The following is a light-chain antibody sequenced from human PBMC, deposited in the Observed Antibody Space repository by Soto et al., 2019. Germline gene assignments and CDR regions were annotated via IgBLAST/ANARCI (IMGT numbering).Light chain of an antibody. V-gene: IGKV1-5*01. Sequence: QMTQSPSALSAREGDRVTITCRASQNIRSRLAWFQQKPGKAPKLLIYDASSLESGVPQRFSGSGSGTEFTLTISSLQTDDFATYYCQQLNSYPITFGQGTRLEIK. CDR1: QNIRSR. J-gene: IGKJ5*01. CDR3: QQLNSYPIT. CDR2: DAS.